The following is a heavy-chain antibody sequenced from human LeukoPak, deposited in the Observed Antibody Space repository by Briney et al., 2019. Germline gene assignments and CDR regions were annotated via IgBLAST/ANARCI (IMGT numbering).Heavy chain of an antibody. CDR1: GGSFSGYY. CDR2: INHSGST. V-gene: IGHV4-34*01. CDR3: ARGRRVGATTRCYFDY. D-gene: IGHD1-26*01. J-gene: IGHJ4*02. Sequence: SETLSLTCAVYGGSFSGYYWSWIRQPPGKGLEWIGEINHSGSTNHNPSLKSRVTISVDTSKNQFSLKLSSVTAADTAVYYCARGRRVGATTRCYFDYWGQGTLVTVSS.